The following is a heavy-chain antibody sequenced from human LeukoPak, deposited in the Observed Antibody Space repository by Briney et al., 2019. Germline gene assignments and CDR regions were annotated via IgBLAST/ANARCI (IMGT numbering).Heavy chain of an antibody. CDR3: ARDPWDYYDSSGYYFHDAFDM. CDR1: GGTFSSYA. D-gene: IGHD3-22*01. J-gene: IGHJ3*02. CDR2: IIPIFDIA. V-gene: IGHV1-69*04. Sequence: ASVKVSCKASGGTFSSYAISWVRQAPGQGLEWMGRIIPIFDIAKYAQKFQGRVTITADKSTSTAYMELSSLRSEDTAVYYCARDPWDYYDSSGYYFHDAFDMWGQGTMVTVSS.